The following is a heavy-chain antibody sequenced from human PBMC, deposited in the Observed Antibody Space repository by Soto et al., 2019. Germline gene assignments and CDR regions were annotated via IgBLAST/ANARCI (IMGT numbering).Heavy chain of an antibody. CDR3: AKELMVYAIVGMDV. CDR1: GFTFSSYG. J-gene: IGHJ6*02. Sequence: SLRLSCAASGFTFSSYGMHWVRQAPGKGLEWVAVISYDGSNKYYADSVKGRFTISRDNSKNTLYLQMNSLRAEDTAVYYCAKELMVYAIVGMDVWGQGTTVTVSS. CDR2: ISYDGSNK. V-gene: IGHV3-30*18. D-gene: IGHD2-8*01.